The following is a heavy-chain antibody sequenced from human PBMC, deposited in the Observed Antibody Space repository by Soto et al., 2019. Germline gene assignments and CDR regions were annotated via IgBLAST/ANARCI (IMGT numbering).Heavy chain of an antibody. V-gene: IGHV4-59*01. D-gene: IGHD2-21*02. CDR3: ARDLWGYCGADCYPLDV. CDR1: GGSISSYY. CDR2: MYNTGST. Sequence: QVRLQESGPGLVKPSETLSLTCTVSGGSISSYYWSWIRQPPGKGLEWIGYMYNTGSTIYNPSLNGRVPISADXSXNXXSPKLNSVTAADTAVYYCARDLWGYCGADCYPLDVWGQGTTVTVSS. J-gene: IGHJ6*02.